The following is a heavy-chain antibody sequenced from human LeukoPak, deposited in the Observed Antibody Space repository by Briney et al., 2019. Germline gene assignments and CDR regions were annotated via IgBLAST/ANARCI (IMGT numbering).Heavy chain of an antibody. D-gene: IGHD2-21*02. CDR3: ARDRPDCGGDCSSDAIDI. CDR2: INSDGSST. CDR1: GFTFTSYW. Sequence: GGSLRLSCAASGFTFTSYWMHRVRQAPGKGLVWVSRINSDGSSTVYADSVKGRFTISRDNSKNTLYLQMNSLTTEDTAVYFCARDRPDCGGDCSSDAIDIWGQGTMVTVSS. V-gene: IGHV3-74*01. J-gene: IGHJ3*02.